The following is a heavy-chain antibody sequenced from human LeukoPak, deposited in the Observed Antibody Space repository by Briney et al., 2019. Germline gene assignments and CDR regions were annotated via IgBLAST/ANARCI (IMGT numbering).Heavy chain of an antibody. CDR3: ARDRGYTVPYYYGMDV. D-gene: IGHD5-24*01. Sequence: TSETLSLTCTVSGGSVSSGSYYWSWIRQPPGKGLEWVGYIYHSGSTSYNPSLKSRVTISVDTSKNQFSLKVTSVTAADTAVYCCARDRGYTVPYYYGMDVWGKGTTVTVSS. CDR2: IYHSGST. CDR1: GGSVSSGSYY. J-gene: IGHJ6*04. V-gene: IGHV4-61*01.